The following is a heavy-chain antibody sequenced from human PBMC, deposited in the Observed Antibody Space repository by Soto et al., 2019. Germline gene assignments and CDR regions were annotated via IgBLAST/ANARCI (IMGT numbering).Heavy chain of an antibody. Sequence: SETLSLTCTVSGGSISSYYWSWIRQPPGKGLEWIGYIYYSGSTNYNPSLKSRVTISVDTSKNQFSLKLSSVTAADTAVYYCAGSDYGDYVYAFDIWGQGTMVTVS. CDR2: IYYSGST. D-gene: IGHD4-17*01. V-gene: IGHV4-59*01. CDR3: AGSDYGDYVYAFDI. J-gene: IGHJ3*02. CDR1: GGSISSYY.